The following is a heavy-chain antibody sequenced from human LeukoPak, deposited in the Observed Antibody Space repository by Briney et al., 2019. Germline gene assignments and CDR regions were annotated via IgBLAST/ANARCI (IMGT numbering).Heavy chain of an antibody. CDR1: GGTFSSYA. V-gene: IGHV1-69*05. Sequence: ASVKVSCKASGGTFSSYAISWVRQAPGQGLEWMGRIIPIFGTANYAQKFQGRVTITTDESTSTAYMELSSLRSEDTAVYYCARGRAVAGPGDYWGQGTLDTVSS. D-gene: IGHD6-19*01. CDR2: IIPIFGTA. CDR3: ARGRAVAGPGDY. J-gene: IGHJ4*02.